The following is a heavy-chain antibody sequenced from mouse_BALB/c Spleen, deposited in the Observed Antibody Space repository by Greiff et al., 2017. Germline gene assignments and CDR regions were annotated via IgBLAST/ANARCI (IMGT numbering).Heavy chain of an antibody. V-gene: IGHV14-4*02. J-gene: IGHJ2*01. CDR3: NARDYEDY. D-gene: IGHD2-4*01. CDR2: IDPENGDT. Sequence: EVNVVESGAELVRSGASVKLSCTASGFNIKDYYMHWVKQRPEQGLEWIGWIDPENGDTEYAPKFQGKATMTADTSSNTAYLQLSSLTSEDTAVYYCNARDYEDYWGQGTTLTVSS. CDR1: GFNIKDYY.